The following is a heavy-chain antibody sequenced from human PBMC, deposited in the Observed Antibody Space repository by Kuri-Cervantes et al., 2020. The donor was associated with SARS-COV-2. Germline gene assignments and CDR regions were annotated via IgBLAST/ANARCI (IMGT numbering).Heavy chain of an antibody. J-gene: IGHJ3*02. D-gene: IGHD6-6*01. CDR2: IYTSGST. CDR3: ARQGGIAARLYAFDI. V-gene: IGHV4-4*07. CDR1: GGSISSYY. Sequence: ESLKISCTVSGGSISSYYWSWIRQPAGKGLEWIGRIYTSGSTNYNPSLKSRVTMSVDTSKNQFSLKLSSVTAADTAVYYCARQGGIAARLYAFDIWGQGTMVTVSS.